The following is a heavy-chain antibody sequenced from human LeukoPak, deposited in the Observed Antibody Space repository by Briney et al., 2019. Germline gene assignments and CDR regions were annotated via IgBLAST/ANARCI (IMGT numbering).Heavy chain of an antibody. CDR2: ISSSGSTI. CDR1: GFTFSDYY. CDR3: ARDGDPYNWNDPTFDY. V-gene: IGHV3-11*01. J-gene: IGHJ4*02. D-gene: IGHD1-20*01. Sequence: RGSLRLSCAASGFTFSDYYMSWIRQAPGKGLEWVSYISSSGSTIYYADSVKGRFTISRDNAKNSLYLQMNSLRAEDTAVYYCARDGDPYNWNDPTFDYWGQGTLVTVSS.